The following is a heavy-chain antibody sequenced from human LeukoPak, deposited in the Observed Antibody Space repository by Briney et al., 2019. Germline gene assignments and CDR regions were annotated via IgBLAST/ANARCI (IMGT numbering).Heavy chain of an antibody. CDR2: IYYSGRI. CDR3: ASRIRNDYYDSSGYYPDY. J-gene: IGHJ4*02. CDR1: GGSISSGGLY. D-gene: IGHD3-22*01. Sequence: SETLSLTCSVSGGSISSGGLYWSWIRQHPGKGLEWIGYIYYSGRIYYNPSLKSRVTISFDTSKNQFSLKLSSVTAADTAVYYCASRIRNDYYDSSGYYPDYWGQGTLVTVSS. V-gene: IGHV4-31*03.